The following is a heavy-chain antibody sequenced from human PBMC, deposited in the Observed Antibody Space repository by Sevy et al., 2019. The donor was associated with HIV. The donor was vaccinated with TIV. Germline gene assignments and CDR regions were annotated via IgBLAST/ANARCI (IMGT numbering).Heavy chain of an antibody. CDR1: GGSISGYY. V-gene: IGHV4-4*07. CDR3: AGAVATTADFEY. CDR2: ISSSGST. J-gene: IGHJ4*02. D-gene: IGHD5-12*01. Sequence: SETLSLTCTVSGGSISGYYSNWIRQPAAKGLEWIGRISSSGSTNYNPSLKSRLTMSVDTSKNQFSLKLTSVTAADTAVYYCAGAVATTADFEYWGQGTLVTVSS.